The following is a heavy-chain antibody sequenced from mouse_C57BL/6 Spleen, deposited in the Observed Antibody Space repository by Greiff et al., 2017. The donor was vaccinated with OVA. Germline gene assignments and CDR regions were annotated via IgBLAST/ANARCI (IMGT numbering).Heavy chain of an antibody. D-gene: IGHD1-1*01. CDR1: GYAFSSSW. J-gene: IGHJ2*01. CDR2: IYPGDGDT. Sequence: QVQLQQSGPELVKPGASVKISCKASGYAFSSSWMNWVKQRPGKGLEWIGRIYPGDGDTNYNGKFKGKATLTVDTSSSTAYMQLSSLTSEDSAVYYCARFYYGSPYYFDYWGQGTTLTVSS. CDR3: ARFYYGSPYYFDY. V-gene: IGHV1-82*01.